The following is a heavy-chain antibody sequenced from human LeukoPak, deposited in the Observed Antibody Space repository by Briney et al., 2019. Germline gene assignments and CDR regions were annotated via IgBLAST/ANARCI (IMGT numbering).Heavy chain of an antibody. J-gene: IGHJ4*02. CDR2: ISGSGGST. Sequence: PGGSLRLSCAASGFTFSSYAMSWVRQAPGKGLEWVSAISGSGGSTYYADSVKGRFTISRDNSKNTLYLQMNRLRAEDTAVYYCAKSTACLGGSIDYWGQGTLVTVSS. V-gene: IGHV3-23*01. CDR3: AKSTACLGGSIDY. CDR1: GFTFSSYA. D-gene: IGHD3-16*01.